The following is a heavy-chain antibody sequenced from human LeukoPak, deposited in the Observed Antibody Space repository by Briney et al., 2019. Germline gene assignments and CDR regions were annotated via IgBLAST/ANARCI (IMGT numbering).Heavy chain of an antibody. J-gene: IGHJ6*03. CDR3: ARVGKRFRYYYYMDV. CDR2: INYNGGTT. D-gene: IGHD3-3*01. Sequence: GGYLRLSCEGSGFTFNDYGMSWVRQVPGKGLEWVSGINYNGGTTNYGDSVKGRFTISRDNAKNSLYLQMNSLRTEDTALYYCARVGKRFRYYYYMDVWGKGTTVIISS. CDR1: GFTFNDYG. V-gene: IGHV3-20*04.